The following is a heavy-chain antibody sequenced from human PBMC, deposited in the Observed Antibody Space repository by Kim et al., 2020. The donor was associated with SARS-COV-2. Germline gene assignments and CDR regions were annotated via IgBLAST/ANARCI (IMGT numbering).Heavy chain of an antibody. Sequence: GGSLRLSCAGSGFTFSDYSMVWVRQAPGKGLEWVSGITKNSGMIDYADSVKGRFTISRDNGASSLYLQMKRLRPEDTALYYCAKGGGSGTYSGDYWGQGTLVTVSS. CDR1: GFTFSDYS. D-gene: IGHD3-10*01. CDR2: ITKNSGMI. CDR3: AKGGGSGTYSGDY. J-gene: IGHJ4*02. V-gene: IGHV3-9*01.